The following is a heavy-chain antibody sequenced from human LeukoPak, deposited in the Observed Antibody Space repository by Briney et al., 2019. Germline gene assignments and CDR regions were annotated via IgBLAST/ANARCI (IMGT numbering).Heavy chain of an antibody. J-gene: IGHJ4*02. D-gene: IGHD1-1*01. CDR3: ARREPGTTGVDY. CDR2: IYPRDSDT. Sequence: PHVSCNASGSSITTYYTACGSQLPPKDLQWMGVIYPRDSDTSYNPSFQGQVTISADKSINAPFLQWSSLKASDTAMYFCARREPGTTGVDYWGQGTLVTVSS. CDR1: GSSITTYY. V-gene: IGHV5-51*01.